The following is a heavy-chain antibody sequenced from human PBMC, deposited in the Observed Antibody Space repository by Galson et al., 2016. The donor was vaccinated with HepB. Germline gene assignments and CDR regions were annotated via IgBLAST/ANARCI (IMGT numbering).Heavy chain of an antibody. D-gene: IGHD6-19*01. CDR3: ARFTQEWLDRVYYFDY. J-gene: IGHJ4*02. CDR1: GFTVGRYG. Sequence: LRLACEASGFTVGRYGRSWVRQAPGKGLEWDSAISGDGGSTSYAGSVQGRFTSSRDRSTNTMYLQMNSLRTDDTAVYYCARFTQEWLDRVYYFDYWGQGTMVTVSS. CDR2: ISGDGGST. V-gene: IGHV3-23*01.